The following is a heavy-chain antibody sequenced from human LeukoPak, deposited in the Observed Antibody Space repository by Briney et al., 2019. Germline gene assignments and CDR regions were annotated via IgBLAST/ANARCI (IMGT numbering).Heavy chain of an antibody. V-gene: IGHV3-21*01. CDR3: ARDLAWGGY. Sequence: GGSLRLSCAASGFTFSNCAMDWVRQAPGKGLEWVSSITSSSSSMYSADSVKGRLTISRDNAKNSLYLQMNSLRAEDTAVYYCARDLAWGGYWGQGTLVTVSS. J-gene: IGHJ4*02. D-gene: IGHD7-27*01. CDR2: ITSSSSSM. CDR1: GFTFSNCA.